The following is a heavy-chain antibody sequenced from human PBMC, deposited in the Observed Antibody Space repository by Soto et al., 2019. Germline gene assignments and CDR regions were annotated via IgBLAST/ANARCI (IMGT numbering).Heavy chain of an antibody. CDR1: GGTFSSYA. V-gene: IGHV1-69*06. Sequence: QVQLVQSGAEVKKPGSSVKVSCKASGGTFSSYAISWVRQAPGQGLEWMGGIIPIFGTANYAQKFQGRVTITADKTTSTADMELSSMRSEDKAVYYCARAYYYDSSGRYYYYYYGMDVWGQGTTVTVSS. D-gene: IGHD3-22*01. CDR2: IIPIFGTA. CDR3: ARAYYYDSSGRYYYYYYGMDV. J-gene: IGHJ6*02.